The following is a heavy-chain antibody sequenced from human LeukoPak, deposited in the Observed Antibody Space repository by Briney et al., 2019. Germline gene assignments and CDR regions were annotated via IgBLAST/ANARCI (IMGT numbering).Heavy chain of an antibody. CDR1: GFTFSSYA. V-gene: IGHV3-64*01. J-gene: IGHJ4*02. Sequence: GGSLRLSCAASGFTFSSYAMHWVRQAPGKGLEYVSAISSNGGSTYYANSVKGRFTISRDNSKNTLYLQMGSLRAEDMAVYYCARDYYYYDSSGYYIKTTALGYWGQGTLVTVSS. CDR2: ISSNGGST. CDR3: ARDYYYYDSSGYYIKTTALGY. D-gene: IGHD3-22*01.